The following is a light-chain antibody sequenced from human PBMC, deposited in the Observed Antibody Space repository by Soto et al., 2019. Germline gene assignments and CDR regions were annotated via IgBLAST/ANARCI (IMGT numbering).Light chain of an antibody. CDR1: QSVASNY. J-gene: IGKJ1*01. CDR3: QQRSNWPPWT. V-gene: IGKV3D-20*02. Sequence: EGVLTQSPGTLSLSPGERATLSFSASQSVASNYLAWYQQRPGQAPRLLIYDASSRATGIPARFSGSGSGTDFTLTISSLEPEDFAVYYCQQRSNWPPWTFGQGTKWIS. CDR2: DAS.